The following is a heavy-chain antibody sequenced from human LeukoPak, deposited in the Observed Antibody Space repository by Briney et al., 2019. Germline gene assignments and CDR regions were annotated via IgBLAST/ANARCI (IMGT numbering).Heavy chain of an antibody. V-gene: IGHV3-7*01. CDR3: VRDGSPLSGRALDF. D-gene: IGHD2-15*01. CDR2: IKEDGGET. J-gene: IGHJ3*01. CDR1: GFNFSSYW. Sequence: GGSLRLSCTGSGFNFSSYWMDWVRQAPGKGLQWVAHIKEDGGETEYVDSVKGRFILSRDNVKRSLFLQMDDLRVEDMGVYYCVRDGSPLSGRALDFWGQGTMVTVSS.